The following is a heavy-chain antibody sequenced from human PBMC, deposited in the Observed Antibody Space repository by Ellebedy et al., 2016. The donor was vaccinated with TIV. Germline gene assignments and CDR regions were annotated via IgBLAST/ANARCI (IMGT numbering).Heavy chain of an antibody. D-gene: IGHD6-19*01. J-gene: IGHJ1*01. CDR2: ISYSGST. CDR3: GAYSSGWTAEYFQH. V-gene: IGHV4-59*01. CDR1: GGSIGSYY. Sequence: MPSETLSLTCTVSGGSIGSYYRSWIRQPPGKGLEWIGYISYSGSTNYNPSLKSRVTISVDTSKNQFSLKLSSVTAADTAVYYCGAYSSGWTAEYFQHWGQGTLVTVSS.